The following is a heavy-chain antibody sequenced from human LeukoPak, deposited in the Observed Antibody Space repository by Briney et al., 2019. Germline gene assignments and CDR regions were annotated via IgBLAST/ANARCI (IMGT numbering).Heavy chain of an antibody. V-gene: IGHV4-30-2*01. Sequence: PSETLSLTCAVSGGSISSGGYSWSWIRQPPGKGLEWIGYIYHSGSTYYNPSLKSRVTISVDRSKNQFSLKLSSVTAADTAVYYCARGRGTIFGVAYYYYGMDVWGQGTTVTVSS. CDR1: GGSISSGGYS. J-gene: IGHJ6*02. CDR3: ARGRGTIFGVAYYYYGMDV. CDR2: IYHSGST. D-gene: IGHD3-3*01.